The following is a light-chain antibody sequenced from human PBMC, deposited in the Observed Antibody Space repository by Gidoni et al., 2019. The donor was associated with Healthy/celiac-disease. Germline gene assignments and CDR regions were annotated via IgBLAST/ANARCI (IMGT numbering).Light chain of an antibody. J-gene: IGKJ1*01. CDR2: AAS. V-gene: IGKV1-39*01. CDR1: QSISSY. CDR3: QQSYSTLWT. Sequence: PSSLSASVGDRVTITCRASQSISSYLNWYQQKPGKAPKLLIYAASSLQSGVPSRFSGSGSGTDFTLTISSLQPEDFATYYCQQSYSTLWTFXXXTKVEIK.